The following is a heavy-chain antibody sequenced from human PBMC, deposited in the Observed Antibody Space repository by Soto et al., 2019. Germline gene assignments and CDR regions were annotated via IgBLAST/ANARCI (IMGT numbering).Heavy chain of an antibody. Sequence: GASVEVTCKASGYTFTSYGISWVRQAPGQGLEWMGWISAYNGNTNYAQKLQGRVTMTTDTSTSTAYMELRSLRSDDKALYYCARIVPCFGERRAFDIWGQGTMVTVSS. D-gene: IGHD3-10*01. J-gene: IGHJ3*02. V-gene: IGHV1-18*04. CDR1: GYTFTSYG. CDR3: ARIVPCFGERRAFDI. CDR2: ISAYNGNT.